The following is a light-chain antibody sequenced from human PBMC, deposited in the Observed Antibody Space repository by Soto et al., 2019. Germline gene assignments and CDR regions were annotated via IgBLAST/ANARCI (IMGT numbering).Light chain of an antibody. Sequence: DIQMSQSPSSLSASIGDRITITCRASQGIATYLNWYQQKPGKAPNLLIYDASNLEIGVPSRFSGSGSGTHFTFTISSLQTEDIGTYYCQQYDILPITFGRGTRLEIK. CDR1: QGIATY. J-gene: IGKJ5*01. CDR2: DAS. V-gene: IGKV1-33*01. CDR3: QQYDILPIT.